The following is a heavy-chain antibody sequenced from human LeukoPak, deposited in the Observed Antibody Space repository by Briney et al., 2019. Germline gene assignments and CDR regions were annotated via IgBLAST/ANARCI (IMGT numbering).Heavy chain of an antibody. J-gene: IGHJ6*03. Sequence: ASVKVSCKASGYTFTGYYMHWVRQAPGQGLEWMGWINPNSGGTNYAQKFQGRVTMTRDTSISTAYMELSRLRFDDTAVYYCAREVAGTRYYYYYYMDVWGKGTTVTVSS. D-gene: IGHD6-19*01. CDR1: GYTFTGYY. CDR2: INPNSGGT. V-gene: IGHV1-2*02. CDR3: AREVAGTRYYYYYYMDV.